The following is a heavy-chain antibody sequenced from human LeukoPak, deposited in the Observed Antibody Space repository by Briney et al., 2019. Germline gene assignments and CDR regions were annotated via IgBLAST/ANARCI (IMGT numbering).Heavy chain of an antibody. D-gene: IGHD2-2*01. Sequence: GVSLRLSCAASGFTFSHYAMSWVRQAPGKGLEWVSAIRGSGGTTYYADSGKGRFTISRDNSMNTLYLQMNSLRAEDTAVFYCARGDCSSTSCSSTPKNSFDPWGQGTLVSVSS. J-gene: IGHJ5*02. V-gene: IGHV3-23*01. CDR3: ARGDCSSTSCSSTPKNSFDP. CDR1: GFTFSHYA. CDR2: IRGSGGTT.